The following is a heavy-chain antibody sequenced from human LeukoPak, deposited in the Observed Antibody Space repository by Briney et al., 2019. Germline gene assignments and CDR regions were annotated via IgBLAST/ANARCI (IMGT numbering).Heavy chain of an antibody. CDR1: GGTFSSYA. V-gene: IGHV1-69*13. Sequence: ASVKVSCKASGGTFSSYAISWVRQAPGQGLEWMEGIIPIFGTANYAQKFQGRVTITADESTSTAYMELSSLRSEDTAVYYCAREATMVRGVITPWAFDYWGQGTLVTVSS. J-gene: IGHJ4*02. D-gene: IGHD3-10*01. CDR2: IIPIFGTA. CDR3: AREATMVRGVITPWAFDY.